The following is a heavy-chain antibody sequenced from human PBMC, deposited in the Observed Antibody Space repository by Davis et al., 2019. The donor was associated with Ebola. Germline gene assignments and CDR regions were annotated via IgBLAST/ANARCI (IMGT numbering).Heavy chain of an antibody. J-gene: IGHJ3*02. D-gene: IGHD3-10*01. CDR1: GFTFRSYS. CDR2: IWDDGSHK. V-gene: IGHV3-33*08. Sequence: PGGSLRLSCAASGFTFRSYSMNWVRQAPGKGLEWVAVIWDDGSHKSEAASVKGRFTISRDNSKNTLYLQMNSLRAEDTAVYYCARSSGQDAFDIWGQGTMVTVSS. CDR3: ARSSGQDAFDI.